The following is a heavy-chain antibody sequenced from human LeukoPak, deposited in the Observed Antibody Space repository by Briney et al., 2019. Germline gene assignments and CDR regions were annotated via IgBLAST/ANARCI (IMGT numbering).Heavy chain of an antibody. V-gene: IGHV1-46*01. J-gene: IGHJ4*02. Sequence: ASVKVSCKASGYTFTSYYMHRVRQAPGQGLEWMGVINPSGGSTSYAQKFQGRVTMTRDMSTSTVYMELSSLRSEDTAVYYCARLYYDFWSGYYYFDYWGQGTLVTVSS. D-gene: IGHD3-3*01. CDR3: ARLYYDFWSGYYYFDY. CDR1: GYTFTSYY. CDR2: INPSGGST.